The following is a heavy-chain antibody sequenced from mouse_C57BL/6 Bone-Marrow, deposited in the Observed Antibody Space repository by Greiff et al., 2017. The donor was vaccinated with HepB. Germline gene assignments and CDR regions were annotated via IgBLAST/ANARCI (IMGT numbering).Heavy chain of an antibody. D-gene: IGHD1-1*01. Sequence: QVQLKQSGAELMKPGASVKLSCKATGYTFTGYWIEWVKQRPGHGLEWIGEILPGSGSTNYNEKFKGKATFTADPSSNTAYMQLSSLTTEDSAIYYCARLHYGSSAWFAYWGQGTLVTVSA. J-gene: IGHJ3*01. CDR1: GYTFTGYW. V-gene: IGHV1-9*01. CDR2: ILPGSGST. CDR3: ARLHYGSSAWFAY.